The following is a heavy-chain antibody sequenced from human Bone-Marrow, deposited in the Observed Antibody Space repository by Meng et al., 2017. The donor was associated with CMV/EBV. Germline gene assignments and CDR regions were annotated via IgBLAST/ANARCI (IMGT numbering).Heavy chain of an antibody. D-gene: IGHD2-2*01. CDR3: ARDKGAAASLYYYYYGMDV. Sequence: GESLKISCAASGFTFTSYWMTWVRQAPGKGLEWVANIKQDGSEKFYVDSVKGRFTISRDNAKNSLYLQMNSLRAEDTAVYYCARDKGAAASLYYYYYGMDVWGQGTTVTVSS. CDR2: IKQDGSEK. J-gene: IGHJ6*02. V-gene: IGHV3-7*01. CDR1: GFTFTSYW.